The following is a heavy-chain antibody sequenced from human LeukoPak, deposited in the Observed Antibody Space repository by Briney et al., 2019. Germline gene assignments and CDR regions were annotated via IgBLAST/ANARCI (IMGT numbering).Heavy chain of an antibody. CDR1: GFTFSSYA. Sequence: PGGSLRLSCAASGFTFSSYAMSWVRQAPGKGLEWVGFIRSKSYGGTTEYAASVKGRFTISRDDSKSIAYLQMNSLKTEDTAVYYCTASAVWKWWWTSNWFDPWGQGTLVTVSS. J-gene: IGHJ5*02. CDR2: IRSKSYGGTT. CDR3: TASAVWKWWWTSNWFDP. V-gene: IGHV3-49*04. D-gene: IGHD2-15*01.